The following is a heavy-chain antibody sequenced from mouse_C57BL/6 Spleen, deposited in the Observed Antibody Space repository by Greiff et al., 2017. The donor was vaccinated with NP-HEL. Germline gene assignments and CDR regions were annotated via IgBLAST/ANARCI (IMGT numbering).Heavy chain of an antibody. CDR3: ARARTTVVDYFDY. Sequence: VRLQQSGAELARPGASVKMSCKASGYTFTSYTMHWVKQRPGQGLEWIGYINPSSGYTKYNQKFKDKATLTADKSSSTAYMQLSSLTSEDSAVYYCARARTTVVDYFDYWGQGTTLTVSS. CDR2: INPSSGYT. D-gene: IGHD1-1*01. J-gene: IGHJ2*01. V-gene: IGHV1-4*01. CDR1: GYTFTSYT.